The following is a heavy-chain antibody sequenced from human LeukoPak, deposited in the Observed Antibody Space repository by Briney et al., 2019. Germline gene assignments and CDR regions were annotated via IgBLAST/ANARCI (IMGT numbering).Heavy chain of an antibody. CDR1: GFTFSDAW. CDR3: TTVLVRSNYYYYGMDV. Sequence: GGSLRLSCATSGFTFSDAWMTWVRQAPGKGLEWVGRIKSKFDGETTTYAAPARGRFTISRDDSKNTVYLQINRLKAEDTAVYYCTTVLVRSNYYYYGMDVWGQGTTVTVSS. J-gene: IGHJ6*02. V-gene: IGHV3-15*01. D-gene: IGHD2/OR15-2a*01. CDR2: IKSKFDGETT.